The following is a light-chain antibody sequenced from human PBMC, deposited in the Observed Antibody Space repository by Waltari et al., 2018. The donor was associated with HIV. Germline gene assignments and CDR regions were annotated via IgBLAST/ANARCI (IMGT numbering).Light chain of an antibody. Sequence: QSVLTQPPSVSGAPGQRVPIPCTGSTSNFRAGYDVQWYQHLPGTAPKLLTHISTTLPSGFPDRCSCSRSGTSASLAISGLRAEDEADYYCQSCDRILGDLVFYGGTKLTVL. J-gene: IGLJ2*01. CDR2: IST. CDR1: TSNFRAGYD. CDR3: QSCDRILGDLV. V-gene: IGLV1-40*01.